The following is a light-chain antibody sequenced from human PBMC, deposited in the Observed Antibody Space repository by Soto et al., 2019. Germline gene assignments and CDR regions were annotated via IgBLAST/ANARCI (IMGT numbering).Light chain of an antibody. V-gene: IGKV3-15*01. CDR2: GAS. CDR3: QQYNNWPLT. CDR1: QSVSSN. J-gene: IGKJ4*01. Sequence: EIVMTQSPATLSVSPGERPTLSCRASQSVSSNLAWYQQKPGQPPRLLIYGASTRATGIPASFSGSGSGTEFTLTISSLQSEDFAVYYCQQYNNWPLTFGGGTKVEIK.